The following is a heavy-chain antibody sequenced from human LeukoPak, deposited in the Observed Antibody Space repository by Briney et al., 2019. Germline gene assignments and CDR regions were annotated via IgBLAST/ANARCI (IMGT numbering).Heavy chain of an antibody. CDR3: TTTNWFDP. Sequence: PGGSLRLSCAASGFTFSSYGMHWVRQAPGKGLEWVGRIKSKTDGETTDYTAPVKGRFTISRDDSKNTLYLQMNSLKTEDTAVYYCTTTNWFDPWGQGTLVTVSS. CDR1: GFTFSSYG. V-gene: IGHV3-15*01. CDR2: IKSKTDGETT. J-gene: IGHJ5*02.